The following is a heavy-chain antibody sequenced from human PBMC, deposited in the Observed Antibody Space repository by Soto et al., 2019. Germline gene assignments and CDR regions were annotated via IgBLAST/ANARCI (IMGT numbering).Heavy chain of an antibody. Sequence: ASVKVSCKASGYTFTGYYMHWVRQAPGQGLEWMGWINPNSGGTNYAQKFQGWVTMTRDTSISTAYMELSRLRSDDTAVYYCARSGGYYYYGMDVWGQGTTVPVSS. CDR1: GYTFTGYY. CDR2: INPNSGGT. J-gene: IGHJ6*02. V-gene: IGHV1-2*04. D-gene: IGHD1-26*01. CDR3: ARSGGYYYYGMDV.